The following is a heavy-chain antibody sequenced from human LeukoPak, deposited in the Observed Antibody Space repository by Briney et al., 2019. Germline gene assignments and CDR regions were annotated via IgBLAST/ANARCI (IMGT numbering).Heavy chain of an antibody. J-gene: IGHJ4*02. CDR2: ISDTGNT. Sequence: GGSLRLSCAASGFTLSSYAMSWVRQAPGKGLEWVSAISDTGNTYHADSVKGRFTISRDSSKNTLFLQMNRLRPEDAAVYYCAKGGDSSGYSSLDYWGQGTLVTVSS. V-gene: IGHV3-23*01. CDR3: AKGGDSSGYSSLDY. D-gene: IGHD3-22*01. CDR1: GFTLSSYA.